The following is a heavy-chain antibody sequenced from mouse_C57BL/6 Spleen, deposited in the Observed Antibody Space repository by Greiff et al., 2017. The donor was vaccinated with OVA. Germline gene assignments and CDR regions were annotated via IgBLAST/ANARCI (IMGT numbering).Heavy chain of an antibody. J-gene: IGHJ3*01. CDR2: IYPGAGDP. V-gene: IGHV1-82*01. D-gene: IGHD2-4*01. CDR3: EYFDEYDGVAY. Sequence: QVQLQQSGPELVKPGASVKISCKASGYAFSSSWMNWVRQWPGKGLEWIGRIYPGAGDPTYIGPFKGKATLTADKSSSTAYMQLSSLASKDTAVYIGEYFDEYDGVAYWGQGTLVTVSA. CDR1: GYAFSSSW.